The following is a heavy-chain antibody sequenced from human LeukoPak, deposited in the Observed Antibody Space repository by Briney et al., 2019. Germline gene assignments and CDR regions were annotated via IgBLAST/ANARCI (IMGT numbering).Heavy chain of an antibody. Sequence: PSETLSLTCTVSGGSISSGDYYWSWIRQPPGKGLEWIGYIYYSGSTYYNPSLKSRVTISVDTSKNQFSLKLSSVTAADTAVYYCARGPHVLRYFARLYYMDVRGKGTTVTVSS. CDR3: ARGPHVLRYFARLYYMDV. CDR2: IYYSGST. CDR1: GGSISSGDYY. D-gene: IGHD3-9*01. J-gene: IGHJ6*03. V-gene: IGHV4-30-4*01.